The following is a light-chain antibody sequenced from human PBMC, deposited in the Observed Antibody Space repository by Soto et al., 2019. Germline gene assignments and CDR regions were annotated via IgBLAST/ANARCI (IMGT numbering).Light chain of an antibody. CDR3: QQYNSYSKT. CDR2: DAA. V-gene: IGKV1-5*01. CDR1: QTISTW. J-gene: IGKJ1*01. Sequence: DIHMTQSPSTLSASVGDRVTITCRASQTISTWLAWYQQKPGKAPKLLIFDAASLESVVPSRFSGSGSGTEFTLTISTLQPEDFATYYCQQYNSYSKTFGQGTKV.